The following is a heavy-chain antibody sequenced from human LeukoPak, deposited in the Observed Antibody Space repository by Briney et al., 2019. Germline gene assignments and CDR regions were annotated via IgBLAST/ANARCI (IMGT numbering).Heavy chain of an antibody. D-gene: IGHD5-18*01. Sequence: PGGSLRLSCAASGFTFSSYAMSWVRQAPGKGLEWVSLINDSGGNTYYADSVKGRFTISRDNSKNTLYLQMNSLRAEDTAVYYCAKEGGYSYNIDYWGQGTLVTVSS. CDR2: INDSGGNT. CDR1: GFTFSSYA. CDR3: AKEGGYSYNIDY. V-gene: IGHV3-23*01. J-gene: IGHJ4*02.